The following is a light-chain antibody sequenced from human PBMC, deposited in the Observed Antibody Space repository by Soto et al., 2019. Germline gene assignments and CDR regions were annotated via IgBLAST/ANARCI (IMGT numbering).Light chain of an antibody. Sequence: QSALTQPASVSGSPGQSITISCTGTSSDVGGYTYVSWYQQHPGKAPKLMFYEVSQRPSGVSNRFSGSKSGNTASLTISGLQAEDEADYYCRSYTSSITPDVFGTGTKVTVL. J-gene: IGLJ1*01. CDR3: RSYTSSITPDV. CDR1: SSDVGGYTY. CDR2: EVS. V-gene: IGLV2-14*01.